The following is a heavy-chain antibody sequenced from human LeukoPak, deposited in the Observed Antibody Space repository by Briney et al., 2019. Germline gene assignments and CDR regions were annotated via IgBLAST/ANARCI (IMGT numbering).Heavy chain of an antibody. Sequence: PETLSLTCTVSGGSIGSYYWNWIRQPPGKGLEWIGYIYSSGNTNYNPSLKSRVTISVDTSENQFSLKLSSVTAADTAVYYCARSPSTVNWFDPWGQGTLVTVSS. V-gene: IGHV4-59*08. CDR3: ARSPSTVNWFDP. CDR1: GGSIGSYY. D-gene: IGHD2-2*01. J-gene: IGHJ5*02. CDR2: IYSSGNT.